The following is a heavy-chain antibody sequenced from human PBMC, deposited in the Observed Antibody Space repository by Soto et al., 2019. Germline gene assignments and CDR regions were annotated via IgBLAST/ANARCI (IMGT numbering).Heavy chain of an antibody. Sequence: QVQLQESGPGLVKPSQTLSLTCTVSVGSISSGGYYWSWIRQHPGKGLEWIGYIYYSGSTYYNPSLKRRVTISVDTSKNHFCLKLCSVTAADTDVYYCARVAGYCSSWYPDYWGQGTMVTVTS. J-gene: IGHJ4*02. CDR3: ARVAGYCSSWYPDY. CDR2: IYYSGST. V-gene: IGHV4-31*03. CDR1: VGSISSGGYY. D-gene: IGHD6-13*01.